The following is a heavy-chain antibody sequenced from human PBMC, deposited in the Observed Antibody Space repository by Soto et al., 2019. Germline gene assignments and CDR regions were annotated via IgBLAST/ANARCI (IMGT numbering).Heavy chain of an antibody. D-gene: IGHD2-15*01. CDR2: INPSTSHI. Sequence: EVHLVESGGGLVKPGGSLRLSCAVSGFTFSSCTMNWVRQAPGKGLEWVSSINPSTSHIYYADSVKGRFTISRDNAKNSLFLQMNSLRAEDTAVYYCSGCSGGACHQNYGMDVWGQGTTVTVSS. CDR1: GFTFSSCT. J-gene: IGHJ6*02. V-gene: IGHV3-21*01. CDR3: SGCSGGACHQNYGMDV.